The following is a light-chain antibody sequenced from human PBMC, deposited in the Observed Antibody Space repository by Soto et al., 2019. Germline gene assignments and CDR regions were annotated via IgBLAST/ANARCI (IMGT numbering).Light chain of an antibody. Sequence: IQMTQSPSTLSASVGDRVTITCRASQSIGAWLAWYQQKPGKAPNLLIYDASSSESGVPSRFSGSGSGTEFTLAINSLQPDDFGTFYCQHYSTYSLTFGPGTKVDIK. V-gene: IGKV1-5*01. CDR1: QSIGAW. J-gene: IGKJ3*01. CDR3: QHYSTYSLT. CDR2: DAS.